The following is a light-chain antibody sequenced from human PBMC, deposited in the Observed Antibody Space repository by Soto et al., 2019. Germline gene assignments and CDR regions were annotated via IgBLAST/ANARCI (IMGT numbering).Light chain of an antibody. V-gene: IGLV2-14*01. Sequence: QSVLTQPASVSGSPGQSITISCTGTSSDVGGYNYASWYQQHPGKAPKLMIYEVSNRPSGVSNRFSGSKSGNTAPLTISGLQAEDEADYYCSSYTSSSTLVFGGGTKVTVL. CDR3: SSYTSSSTLV. CDR2: EVS. CDR1: SSDVGGYNY. J-gene: IGLJ2*01.